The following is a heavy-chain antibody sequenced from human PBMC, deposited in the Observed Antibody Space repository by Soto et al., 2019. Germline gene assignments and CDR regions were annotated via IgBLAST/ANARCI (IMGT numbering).Heavy chain of an antibody. V-gene: IGHV3-23*01. CDR2: ISGSGGST. CDR1: GFPFSSYA. CDR3: AKDMHYYDSSGSH. J-gene: IGHJ4*02. Sequence: GGSLRLSCASSGFPFSSYAMSLVRPAPGKGLEWVSAISGSGGSTYYADSVKGRFTISRDNSKNTLYLQMNSLRAEDTAVYYCAKDMHYYDSSGSHWGQGTLVTVSS. D-gene: IGHD3-22*01.